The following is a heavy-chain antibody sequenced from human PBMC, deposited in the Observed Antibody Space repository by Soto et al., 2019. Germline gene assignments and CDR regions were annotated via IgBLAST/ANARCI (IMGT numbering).Heavy chain of an antibody. CDR1: GYSFTSYW. CDR3: ARGRAPPVLRFLEWSDAFDI. V-gene: IGHV5-51*01. CDR2: IYPGDSDT. Sequence: GESLKISCKGSGYSFTSYWIGWVRQMPGKGLEWMGIIYPGDSDTRYSPSFQGQVTISADKSISTAYLQWSSLKASDTAMYYCARGRAPPVLRFLEWSDAFDIWGQGTMFTVSS. J-gene: IGHJ3*02. D-gene: IGHD3-3*01.